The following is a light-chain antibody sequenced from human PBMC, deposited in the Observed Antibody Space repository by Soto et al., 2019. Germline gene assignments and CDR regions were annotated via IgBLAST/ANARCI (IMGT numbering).Light chain of an antibody. CDR3: LQHDSFPYT. CDR2: AAS. CDR1: QDVRSD. Sequence: DIQITQSPSSLSASVGHTVTITCRASQDVRSDLGWYQHKPGKAPKRLIYAASRLQGGVPSRFSGSGSGTEFTLTIGSLQPEDSATYYCLQHDSFPYTFGQGTRLEIK. J-gene: IGKJ5*01. V-gene: IGKV1-17*01.